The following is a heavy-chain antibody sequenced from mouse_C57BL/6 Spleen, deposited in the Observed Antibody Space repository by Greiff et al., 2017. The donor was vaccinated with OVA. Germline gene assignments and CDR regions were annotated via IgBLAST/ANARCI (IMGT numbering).Heavy chain of an antibody. J-gene: IGHJ1*03. V-gene: IGHV1-42*01. CDR1: GYSFTGYY. Sequence: EVQLQESGPELVKPGASVKISCKASGYSFTGYYMNWVKQSPEKSLEWIGEINPSTGGTTYNQKFKAKATLTVDKSSSTAYMQLKSLTSEDSAVYYCASPYGNYEYFDVWGTGTTGTVSS. D-gene: IGHD2-1*01. CDR3: ASPYGNYEYFDV. CDR2: INPSTGGT.